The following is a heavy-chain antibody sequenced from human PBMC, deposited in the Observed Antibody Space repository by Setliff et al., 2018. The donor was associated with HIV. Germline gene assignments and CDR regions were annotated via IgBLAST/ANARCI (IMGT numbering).Heavy chain of an antibody. D-gene: IGHD3-16*02. J-gene: IGHJ5*02. CDR3: ARYSYVWGSYRMQP. V-gene: IGHV1-8*02. Sequence: GASVKVSCKASGYTFTNYDINWVRQATGQGLEWMGWMNPNSGNTGYAQKFQGRVTMTRNTSISTAYMELSSLRSEDTAVYYCARYSYVWGSYRMQPWGQGTLVTVSS. CDR1: GYTFTNYD. CDR2: MNPNSGNT.